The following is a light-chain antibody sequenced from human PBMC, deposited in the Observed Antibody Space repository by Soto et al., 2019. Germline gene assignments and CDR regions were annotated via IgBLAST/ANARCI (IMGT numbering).Light chain of an antibody. V-gene: IGLV2-11*01. Sequence: QSVLTQPRAVSGSPGQSVTISCTGTSSDVGGYRYVSWYQQHPGKAPKLMIYDVSKRPSGVPDRFSGSKSGNTASLIISGLQAEDEADYYCCPYTNTDGVFGGGTKVT. CDR2: DVS. CDR3: CPYTNTDGV. CDR1: SSDVGGYRY. J-gene: IGLJ2*01.